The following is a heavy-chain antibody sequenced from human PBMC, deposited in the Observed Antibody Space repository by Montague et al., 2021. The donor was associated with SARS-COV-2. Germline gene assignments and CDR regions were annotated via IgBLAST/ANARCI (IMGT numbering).Heavy chain of an antibody. CDR3: ARVHIVVLTAMRCLDL. Sequence: TLSLTCTVSGGSISSSSYYWGWIRQPPRKGLEWIGYIYYSGSTXYNPSLKSRVTISVDTSKNQFSLKLSSVTAADTAVYYCARVHIVVLTAMRCLDLWGRGTLVTVSS. CDR1: GGSISSSSYY. J-gene: IGHJ2*01. CDR2: IYYSGST. D-gene: IGHD2-21*02. V-gene: IGHV4-31*03.